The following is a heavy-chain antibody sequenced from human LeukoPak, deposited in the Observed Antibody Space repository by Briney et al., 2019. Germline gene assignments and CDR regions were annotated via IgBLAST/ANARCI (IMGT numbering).Heavy chain of an antibody. CDR3: ASRYYDFWSGYPLYYYYGMDV. V-gene: IGHV4-34*01. Sequence: SETQSLTCAVYGGSFSGYYWSWIRQPPGKGLEWIGEINHSGSTNDNPSLKSRVTISVDTSKNQFSLKLSSVTAADTAVYYCASRYYDFWSGYPLYYYYGMDVWGQGTTVTVSS. CDR2: INHSGST. CDR1: GGSFSGYY. D-gene: IGHD3-3*01. J-gene: IGHJ6*02.